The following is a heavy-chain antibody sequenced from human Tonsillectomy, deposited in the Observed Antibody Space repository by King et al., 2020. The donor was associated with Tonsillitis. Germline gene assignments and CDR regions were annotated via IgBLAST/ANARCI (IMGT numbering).Heavy chain of an antibody. V-gene: IGHV1-2*02. D-gene: IGHD3-10*01. CDR2: INPNSGGT. CDR3: ARSGITMVRGRHWFDP. Sequence: VQLVESGAEVKKPGASVKVSCKASGYTFTGYYMHWVRQASGQGLEWMGWINPNSGGTNYAQKFQGRVTMTRDTSISTAYMELSRLRSDDTAVYYCARSGITMVRGRHWFDPWGQGTLVTVSS. CDR1: GYTFTGYY. J-gene: IGHJ5*02.